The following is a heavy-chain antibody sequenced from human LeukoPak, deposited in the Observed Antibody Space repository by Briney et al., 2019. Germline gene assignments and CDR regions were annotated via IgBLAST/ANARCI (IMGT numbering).Heavy chain of an antibody. V-gene: IGHV3-13*01. J-gene: IGHJ2*01. D-gene: IGHD3-10*01. Sequence: GGSLRLSCAASGFTFSNYDMHWVRQATGKGLEWVSAIGTAGDTYYPGSVKGRFTISRENAKNSLYLQMNSLRAGDTAVYYCARVGTMVRGDYWYFDLWGRGTLVTVSS. CDR1: GFTFSNYD. CDR2: IGTAGDT. CDR3: ARVGTMVRGDYWYFDL.